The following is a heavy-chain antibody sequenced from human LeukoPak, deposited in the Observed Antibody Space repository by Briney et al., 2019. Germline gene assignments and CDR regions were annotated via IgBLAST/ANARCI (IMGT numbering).Heavy chain of an antibody. CDR2: IKQDGSEK. CDR3: ARSGTAMVFSFDY. Sequence: GGSLRLSCAASGFTFSSYWMSWVRQAPGKGLEWVANIKQDGSEKYYVDSVKGRFTISRDNAKNSLYLQTNSLRAEDTAVYYCARSGTAMVFSFDYWGQGTLVTVSS. CDR1: GFTFSSYW. D-gene: IGHD5-18*01. J-gene: IGHJ4*02. V-gene: IGHV3-7*01.